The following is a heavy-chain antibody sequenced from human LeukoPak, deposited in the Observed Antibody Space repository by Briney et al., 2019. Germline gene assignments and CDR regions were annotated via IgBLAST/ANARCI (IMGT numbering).Heavy chain of an antibody. J-gene: IGHJ4*02. CDR1: GYTLTELS. V-gene: IGHV1-24*01. Sequence: GASVKVSCKVSGYTLTELSMHWVRQAPGKGLEWMGGFDPEDGETIYAQKFQGRVTMTEDTSTDTAYMELSSLRSEDTAVYYCATSGYCSGGSCYSILGYWGQGTLVTVSS. CDR3: ATSGYCSGGSCYSILGY. D-gene: IGHD2-15*01. CDR2: FDPEDGET.